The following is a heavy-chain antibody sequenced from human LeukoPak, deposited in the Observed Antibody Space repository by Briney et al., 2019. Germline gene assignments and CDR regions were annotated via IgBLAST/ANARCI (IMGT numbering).Heavy chain of an antibody. D-gene: IGHD2-2*01. CDR2: IKQDGSEK. Sequence: GGSLRLSCAASGFTFSSYWMSWVRQAPGKGLEWVANIKQDGSEKYYVDSVKGRFTISRDNAKNSLYLQMNSLRAEDTAVYYCARDQSTSPGSVDYWGQGTLVTVSS. CDR3: ARDQSTSPGSVDY. CDR1: GFTFSSYW. J-gene: IGHJ4*02. V-gene: IGHV3-7*01.